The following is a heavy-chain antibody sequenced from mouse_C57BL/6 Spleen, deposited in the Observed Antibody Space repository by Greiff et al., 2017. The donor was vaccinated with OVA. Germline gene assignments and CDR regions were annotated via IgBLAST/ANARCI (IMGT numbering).Heavy chain of an antibody. Sequence: QVQLQQPGTELVKPGASVKLSCKASGYTFTSYWMHWVKQRPGQGLEWIENINPSNGGTNYNEKFKSKATLTVDKSSSTAYMQLSSLTSEDSAVYYCALYDGYRYWYFDVWGTGTTVTVSS. D-gene: IGHD2-3*01. CDR2: INPSNGGT. J-gene: IGHJ1*03. V-gene: IGHV1-53*01. CDR3: ALYDGYRYWYFDV. CDR1: GYTFTSYW.